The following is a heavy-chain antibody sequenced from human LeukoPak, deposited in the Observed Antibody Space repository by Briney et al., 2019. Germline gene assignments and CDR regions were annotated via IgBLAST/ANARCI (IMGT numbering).Heavy chain of an antibody. CDR2: ISWNSGSI. D-gene: IGHD3-3*01. CDR3: VRLGYDFWSGYFGNWFDP. J-gene: IGHJ5*02. V-gene: IGHV3-9*01. CDR1: GFTFDDYA. Sequence: GRSLRLSCAASGFTFDDYAMHWVRQAPGKVLEWVSGISWNSGSIGYADSVKGRFTISRDNAKNSLYLQMNSLRAEDTALYYCVRLGYDFWSGYFGNWFDPWGQGTLVTVSS.